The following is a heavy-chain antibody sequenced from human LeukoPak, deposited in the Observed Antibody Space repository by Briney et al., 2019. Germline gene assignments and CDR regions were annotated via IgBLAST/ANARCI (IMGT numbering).Heavy chain of an antibody. CDR2: ISSSSSYI. D-gene: IGHD2-15*01. J-gene: IGHJ6*02. Sequence: GGFLRLSCAASGFTFSSYTMNWVRQAPGKGLEWVSSISSSSSYIYYADSVKGRLTISRDNAKNSLYLQMNSLRAEDTAVYYCARDPTPRYCSGGSCYTHYGMDVWGQGTTVTVSS. CDR3: ARDPTPRYCSGGSCYTHYGMDV. CDR1: GFTFSSYT. V-gene: IGHV3-21*01.